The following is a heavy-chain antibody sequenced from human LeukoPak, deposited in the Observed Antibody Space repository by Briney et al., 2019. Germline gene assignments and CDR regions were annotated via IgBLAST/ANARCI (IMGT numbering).Heavy chain of an antibody. V-gene: IGHV4-39*07. CDR1: GGSISSSSYY. D-gene: IGHD3-9*01. CDR3: ARLPGYFDWLPSFDY. Sequence: PSETLSLTCTVSGGSISSSSYYWGWIRQPPGKGLEWIGSIYYSGSTYYNPSLKSRVTISVDTSKNQFSLKLSSVTAADTAVYYCARLPGYFDWLPSFDYWGQGTLVTVSS. J-gene: IGHJ4*02. CDR2: IYYSGST.